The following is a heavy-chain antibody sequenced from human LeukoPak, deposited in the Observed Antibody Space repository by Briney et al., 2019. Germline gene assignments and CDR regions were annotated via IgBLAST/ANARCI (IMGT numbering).Heavy chain of an antibody. Sequence: GASVKVSCKASGGTFSSYAISWVRQAPGQGLEWMGGIIPIFGTANYAQKFQGRVTITADESTSTAYMELSSLRSEDTAVYYCARDAPHDYGDYGWGQGTPVTVSS. V-gene: IGHV1-69*13. D-gene: IGHD4-17*01. CDR2: IIPIFGTA. CDR1: GGTFSSYA. J-gene: IGHJ4*02. CDR3: ARDAPHDYGDYG.